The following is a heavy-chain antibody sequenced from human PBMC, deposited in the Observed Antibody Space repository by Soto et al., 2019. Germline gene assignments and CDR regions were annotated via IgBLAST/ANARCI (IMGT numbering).Heavy chain of an antibody. D-gene: IGHD3-10*01. CDR1: GFTLSGRS. J-gene: IGHJ6*04. CDR3: ARGWFGPDV. Sequence: EVQLVESGGGLVQPGGSLRLSCAASGFTLSGRSMHWVRQAPGKGLVWVSGIDNAGTDSTYADSVKGRVTSSRDNAKNMLYRQMNSLRVEDTAVYYCARGWFGPDVWGKGTTVTVSS. V-gene: IGHV3-74*01. CDR2: IDNAGTDS.